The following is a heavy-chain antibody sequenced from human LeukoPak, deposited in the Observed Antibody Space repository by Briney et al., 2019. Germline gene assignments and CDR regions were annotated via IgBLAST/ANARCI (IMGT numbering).Heavy chain of an antibody. CDR3: ARVGLLWFGESNWFDP. J-gene: IGHJ5*02. Sequence: SETLSLTCTVSDGSISGHYWSWIRQPPGKGLECIGYISYSGSTNYNPSLKSRVTISVDTSRNQFSLKLSSVTAADTAVYYCARVGLLWFGESNWFDPWGQGTLVTVSS. D-gene: IGHD3-10*01. CDR1: DGSISGHY. CDR2: ISYSGST. V-gene: IGHV4-59*11.